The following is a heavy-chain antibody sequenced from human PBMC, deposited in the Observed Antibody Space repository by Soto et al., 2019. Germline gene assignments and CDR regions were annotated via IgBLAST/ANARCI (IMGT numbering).Heavy chain of an antibody. V-gene: IGHV1-18*01. CDR1: GYTFADYG. CDR2: IGPYNGNT. D-gene: IGHD2-15*01. CDR3: ARCYCTVGSCYTCWHFDL. J-gene: IGHJ2*01. Sequence: QAQLVQSGAGVKKPGASVKVSCQAGGYTFADYGISWVRQAPGQGLEWVGWIGPYNGNTNYAQNLQDRVTMTTDTSTNTAYMELRSLRSDDTALYYCARCYCTVGSCYTCWHFDLWGRGTLLTVSS.